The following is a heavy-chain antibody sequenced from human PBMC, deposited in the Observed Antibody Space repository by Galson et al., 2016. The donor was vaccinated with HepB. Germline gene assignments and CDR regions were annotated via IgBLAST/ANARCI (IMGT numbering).Heavy chain of an antibody. V-gene: IGHV3-64D*06. CDR1: GFTFSRYA. CDR3: VKDFDYVWGSFRFQTKYYFDY. D-gene: IGHD3-16*02. Sequence: SLRLSCAASGFTFSRYALHWVRQAPGKGLEYVSAISSNGGTTYYADSVTGRFTISRDKFKNTLYLQMSSLRAEDTAVYYCVKDFDYVWGSFRFQTKYYFDYWGQGTLVTVSS. CDR2: ISSNGGTT. J-gene: IGHJ4*02.